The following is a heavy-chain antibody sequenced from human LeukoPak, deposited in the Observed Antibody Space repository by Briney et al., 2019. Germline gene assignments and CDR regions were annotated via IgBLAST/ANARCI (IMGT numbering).Heavy chain of an antibody. Sequence: GGSLRLSCAAYGFTFSSYAMSWVRQAPGKGLEWVTAISGSGGSTYYADSVKGRFTISRDNSKNTLYLQMNSLRAEDTAVYYCARDIVVVPAAGFDPWGQGTLVTVSS. J-gene: IGHJ5*02. CDR1: GFTFSSYA. CDR3: ARDIVVVPAAGFDP. CDR2: ISGSGGST. D-gene: IGHD2-2*01. V-gene: IGHV3-23*01.